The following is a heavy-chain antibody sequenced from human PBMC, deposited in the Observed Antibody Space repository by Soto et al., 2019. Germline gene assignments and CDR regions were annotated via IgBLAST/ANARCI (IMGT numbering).Heavy chain of an antibody. D-gene: IGHD2-15*01. J-gene: IGHJ4*02. CDR2: IHDSGRS. Sequence: QVQLQESGPGLVKPSETLSLTCTVSSDSITNYYWSWIRQSPGKGLEWIGYIHDSGRSNYNPSLKSRVKISVDTSMKQCSLKLISVTAADTAVYYCARVGGTRGWYWGQGTLVTVSS. CDR1: SDSITNYY. V-gene: IGHV4-59*01. CDR3: ARVGGTRGWY.